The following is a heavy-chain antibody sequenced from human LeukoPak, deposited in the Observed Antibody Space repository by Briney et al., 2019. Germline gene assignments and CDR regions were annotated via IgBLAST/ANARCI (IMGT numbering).Heavy chain of an antibody. J-gene: IGHJ6*02. CDR1: GYTFTSYY. V-gene: IGHV1-46*01. D-gene: IGHD3-3*01. Sequence: ASVKVSCKASGYTFTSYYMHWVRQAPGQGLEWMGIINPSGSSTSYAQKFQGRVTMTRDTSTSTVYMELSSLRSEDTAVYYCARDRPGGYYFGPSTTYYYYGMDVWGQGTTVTVSS. CDR2: INPSGSST. CDR3: ARDRPGGYYFGPSTTYYYYGMDV.